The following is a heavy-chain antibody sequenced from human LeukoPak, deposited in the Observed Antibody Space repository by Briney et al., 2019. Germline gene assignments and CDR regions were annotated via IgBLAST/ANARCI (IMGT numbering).Heavy chain of an antibody. V-gene: IGHV3-30*02. J-gene: IGHJ4*02. D-gene: IGHD3-22*01. CDR3: AKYGSGYLYYFDY. CDR1: GFTFSSYG. Sequence: PGGSLRLSCAASGFTFSSYGMHWVRQAPGKGLEWVAFIRFDGSNKYYADSVKGRFTISRDKSKNTLYLQMNSLRAEDTAVYYCAKYGSGYLYYFDYWGQGTLVTVSS. CDR2: IRFDGSNK.